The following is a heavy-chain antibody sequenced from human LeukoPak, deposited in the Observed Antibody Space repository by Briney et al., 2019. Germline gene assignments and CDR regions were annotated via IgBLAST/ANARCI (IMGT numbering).Heavy chain of an antibody. CDR1: GFTFSSYW. CDR2: INSDGSST. CDR3: ARVVSRVAKAFDI. V-gene: IGHV3-74*01. Sequence: GGSLRLSCAASGFTFSSYWMHWVRQAPGKGLVWVSHINSDGSSTSYADSVKGRFTISRDNAKNTLYLQMNSLRAEDTAVYYCARVVSRVAKAFDIWGQGTMVTVSS. D-gene: IGHD2-2*01. J-gene: IGHJ3*02.